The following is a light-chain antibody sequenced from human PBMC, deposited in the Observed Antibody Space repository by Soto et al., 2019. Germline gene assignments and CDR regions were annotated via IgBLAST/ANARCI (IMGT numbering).Light chain of an antibody. CDR1: SSDVGAYYS. V-gene: IGLV2-14*01. J-gene: IGLJ1*01. CDR2: GVT. Sequence: QSVLTQPAAVSGSPGQSITISCTGTSSDVGAYYSVSWYQHHPGKAPKLIIYGVTNRPSGVPNRFSGSKSGNTASLTISGLQAEDEADYHCSSYTSGSSHYVFGTGTKVTVL. CDR3: SSYTSGSSHYV.